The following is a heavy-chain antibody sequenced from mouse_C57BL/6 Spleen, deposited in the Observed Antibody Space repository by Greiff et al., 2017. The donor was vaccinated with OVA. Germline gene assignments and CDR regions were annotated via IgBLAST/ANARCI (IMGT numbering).Heavy chain of an antibody. CDR3: AREGLLRYRAVFDV. D-gene: IGHD1-1*01. J-gene: IGHJ1*03. CDR1: GYTFTDYY. CDR2: INPNNGGT. Sequence: VQLQQSGPELVKPGASVKISCKASGYTFTDYYMNWVKQSHGKSLEWIGDINPNNGGTSYNQKFKGKATLTVDKSSSTAYMELRSLTSEDSAVDYCAREGLLRYRAVFDVWGTGTTVTVSS. V-gene: IGHV1-26*01.